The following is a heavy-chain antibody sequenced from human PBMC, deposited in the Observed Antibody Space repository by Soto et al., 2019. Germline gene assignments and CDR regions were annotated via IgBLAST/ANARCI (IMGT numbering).Heavy chain of an antibody. CDR1: GFTFSSYG. CDR2: IPYDGSNK. J-gene: IGHJ6*02. CDR3: AKDREDSSGWYYYYYGMDV. V-gene: IGHV3-30*18. Sequence: SLRLSCAASGFTFSSYGMHWVRQAPGKGLGWVAVIPYDGSNKYYADSVKGRFTISRDNSKNTLYLQMDSLRAEDTAVYYCAKDREDSSGWYYYYYGMDVWGQGTTVTVSS. D-gene: IGHD6-19*01.